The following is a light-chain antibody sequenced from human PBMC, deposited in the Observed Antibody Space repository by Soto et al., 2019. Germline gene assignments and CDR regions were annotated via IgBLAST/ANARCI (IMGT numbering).Light chain of an antibody. CDR2: WAS. J-gene: IGKJ1*01. CDR1: HSLLHSSNNKNY. CDR3: QQLYNTPLT. V-gene: IGKV4-1*01. Sequence: DIVITQSPDSLAVSLGERATINCESIHSLLHSSNNKNYLAWYQKKPGQHPKLLIYWASTREAGVPDRFSGIESGTDFNLTISRLQAEDVAVYECQQLYNTPLTFGPVTKGDIK.